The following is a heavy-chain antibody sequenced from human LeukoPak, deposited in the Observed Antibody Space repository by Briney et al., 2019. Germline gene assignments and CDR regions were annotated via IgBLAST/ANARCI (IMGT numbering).Heavy chain of an antibody. CDR1: GYTFINYY. D-gene: IGHD1-26*01. Sequence: VASVTVSCTASGYTFINYYMHWVRQAPGQGLEWMGIINPSGGSTRYAQKFQGRVTMTRDTSTSTVYMELSSLRSEDTAVYYCARSYSRSYYAESGVDYWGQGTLVTVSS. CDR3: ARSYSRSYYAESGVDY. V-gene: IGHV1-46*01. J-gene: IGHJ4*02. CDR2: INPSGGST.